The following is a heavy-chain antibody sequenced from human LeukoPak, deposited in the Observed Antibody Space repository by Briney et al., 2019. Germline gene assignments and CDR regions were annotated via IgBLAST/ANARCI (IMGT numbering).Heavy chain of an antibody. CDR3: ARGGLEYCSSASCYARFDP. Sequence: SETLSLTCAVYGGSFSGHYWSWIRQPQGKGLEWIGEINHSGNTNYNPSLKSRVTISLDTSKNQLSLKLTYVTAADTAVYYCARGGLEYCSSASCYARFDPWGQGTLVTVSS. CDR1: GGSFSGHY. J-gene: IGHJ5*02. CDR2: INHSGNT. D-gene: IGHD2-2*01. V-gene: IGHV4-34*01.